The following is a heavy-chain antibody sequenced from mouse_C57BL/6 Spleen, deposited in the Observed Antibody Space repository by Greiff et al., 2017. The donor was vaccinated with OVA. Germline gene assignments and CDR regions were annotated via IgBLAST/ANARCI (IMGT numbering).Heavy chain of an antibody. CDR1: GYSFTGYY. Sequence: VQLQQSGPELVKPGASVKISCKASGYSFTGYYMNWVKQSPEKSLEWIGEINPSTGGTTYNQKFKAKATLTVDKSSSTAYMQLKMLTSEDSAVYYGATFIYYEYDGRTADYWGQGTPLTVSA. J-gene: IGHJ2*01. CDR3: ATFIYYEYDGRTADY. V-gene: IGHV1-42*01. CDR2: INPSTGGT. D-gene: IGHD2-4*01.